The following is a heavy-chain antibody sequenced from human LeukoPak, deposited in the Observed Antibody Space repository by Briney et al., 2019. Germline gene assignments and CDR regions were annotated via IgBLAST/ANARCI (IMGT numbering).Heavy chain of an antibody. J-gene: IGHJ4*02. Sequence: KASETLSLTCAVYGGSYSGYYWTWIRQPPGKGLEWIGEINHSGSTNYNPSLKSRVTISVDTSKNQFSLKLSSVTAADTAVYYCASGGWYRGYWGQGTLVTVSS. CDR3: ASGGWYRGY. CDR2: INHSGST. D-gene: IGHD6-19*01. CDR1: GGSYSGYY. V-gene: IGHV4-34*01.